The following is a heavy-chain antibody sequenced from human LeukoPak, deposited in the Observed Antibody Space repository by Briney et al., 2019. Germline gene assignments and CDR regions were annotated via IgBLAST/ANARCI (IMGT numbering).Heavy chain of an antibody. CDR1: GFTFSSYA. CDR3: AKIQDIVVVVAAPFDP. D-gene: IGHD2-15*01. Sequence: GGSLRLSCAASGFTFSSYAMSWVRQAPGKGLEWVSAISGSGGSTYYADSVKGRFTISRDNSKNTLHLQMNSLRAEDTAVYYCAKIQDIVVVVAAPFDPWGQGTLVTVSS. CDR2: ISGSGGST. V-gene: IGHV3-23*01. J-gene: IGHJ5*02.